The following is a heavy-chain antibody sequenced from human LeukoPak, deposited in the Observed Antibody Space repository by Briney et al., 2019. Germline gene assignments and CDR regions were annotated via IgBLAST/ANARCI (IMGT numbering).Heavy chain of an antibody. V-gene: IGHV4-59*08. Sequence: SETLSLTCTVSGGSISSYYWNWIRQPPGKGLEWIGYIYYSGSTNYNPSLKSRVTISVDTSKNQFSLKLSSVTAADTAVYYCARASHYYDSSGFSYFDYWGQGTLVTVSS. D-gene: IGHD3-22*01. CDR1: GGSISSYY. J-gene: IGHJ4*02. CDR2: IYYSGST. CDR3: ARASHYYDSSGFSYFDY.